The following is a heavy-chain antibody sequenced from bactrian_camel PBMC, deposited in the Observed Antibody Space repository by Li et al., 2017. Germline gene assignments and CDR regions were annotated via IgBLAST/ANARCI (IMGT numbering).Heavy chain of an antibody. CDR1: GFTFSSYA. D-gene: IGHD5*01. J-gene: IGHJ4*01. CDR2: IASGGGST. CDR3: AQLGQWAGFPPRD. Sequence: VQLVESGGGLVQPGGSLRLSCAASGFTFSSYAMGWVRQAPGKGLEWVSGIASGGGSTYYADSVKGRFTISRDDAKNTLYLQLNSLKTEDTAMYYCAQLGQWAGFPPRDRGQGTQVTVS. V-gene: IGHV3S31*01.